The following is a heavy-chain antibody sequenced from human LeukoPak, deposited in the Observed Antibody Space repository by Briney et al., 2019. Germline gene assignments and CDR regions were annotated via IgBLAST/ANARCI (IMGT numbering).Heavy chain of an antibody. D-gene: IGHD3-10*01. CDR2: ISSSGITI. CDR1: GFLFSDYY. V-gene: IGHV3-11*01. Sequence: GGSLRLSCAASGFLFSDYYMSWVRQAPGKGLGWVSDISSSGITIYYADSVKGRFTISRDNAQNSLYLQMNSLRAEDTAVYYCARVNLGALVRGVFYYYGMDVWGQGTTVTVSS. CDR3: ARVNLGALVRGVFYYYGMDV. J-gene: IGHJ6*02.